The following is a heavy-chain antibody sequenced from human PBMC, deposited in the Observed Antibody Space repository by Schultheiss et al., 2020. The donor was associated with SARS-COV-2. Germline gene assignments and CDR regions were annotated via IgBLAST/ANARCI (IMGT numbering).Heavy chain of an antibody. V-gene: IGHV4-4*02. D-gene: IGHD3-9*01. J-gene: IGHJ6*02. CDR3: ARDRSDILTGYPYYYYYYGMDV. CDR2: IYHSGTT. Sequence: SETLSLTCAVSGASISSSNWWSWVRQPPGKGLEWIGEIYHSGTTNYNPSLKSRVTISVDTSKNQFSLKLSSVTAADTAVYYCARDRSDILTGYPYYYYYYGMDVWGQGTTVTVSS. CDR1: GASISSSNW.